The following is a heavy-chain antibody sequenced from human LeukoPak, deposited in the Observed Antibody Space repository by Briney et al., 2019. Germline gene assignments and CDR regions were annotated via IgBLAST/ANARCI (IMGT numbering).Heavy chain of an antibody. D-gene: IGHD6-13*01. Sequence: GGSLRLSCAASGFSFSSYWMSWVRQAPGKGLEWVANIKQDGSEEYYVDSVKGRFTISRDNSKNTLYLQMNSLRAEDTAVYYCAKVPKEQQLVNWFDPWGQGTLVTVSS. CDR1: GFSFSSYW. CDR3: AKVPKEQQLVNWFDP. CDR2: IKQDGSEE. J-gene: IGHJ5*02. V-gene: IGHV3-7*03.